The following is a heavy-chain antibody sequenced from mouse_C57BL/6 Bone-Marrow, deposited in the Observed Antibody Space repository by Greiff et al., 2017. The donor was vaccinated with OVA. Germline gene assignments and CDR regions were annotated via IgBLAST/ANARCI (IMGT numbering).Heavy chain of an antibody. J-gene: IGHJ4*01. V-gene: IGHV5-9-1*02. CDR1: GFTFSSYA. CDR3: TRDGYYAMDY. Sequence: EVKLEESGEGLVKPGGSLKLSCAASGFTFSSYAMSWVRQTPEKRLEWVAYISSGGDYTYYADTVKGRFTISRDNAMNTLYLQMRSLKSEDTAMYYCTRDGYYAMDYWGQGTSVTVSS. D-gene: IGHD2-3*01. CDR2: ISSGGDYT.